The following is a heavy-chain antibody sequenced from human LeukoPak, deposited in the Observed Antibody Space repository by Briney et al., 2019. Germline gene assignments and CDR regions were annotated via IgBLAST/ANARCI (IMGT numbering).Heavy chain of an antibody. V-gene: IGHV3-11*04. CDR1: GFTFSDYY. CDR3: AKDREIVGATTEWFDP. J-gene: IGHJ5*02. Sequence: GGSLRLSCAASGFTFSDYYMSWIRQAPGKGLEWVSYISSSGSTIYYADSVKGRFTISRDNAKNSLYLQMNSLRAEDTAVYYCAKDREIVGATTEWFDPWGQGTLVTVSS. D-gene: IGHD1-26*01. CDR2: ISSSGSTI.